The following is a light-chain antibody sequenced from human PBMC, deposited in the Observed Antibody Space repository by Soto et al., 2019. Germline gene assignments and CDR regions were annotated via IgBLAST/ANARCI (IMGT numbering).Light chain of an antibody. CDR2: EDD. V-gene: IGLV6-57*01. J-gene: IGLJ2*01. Sequence: NFMLTQPHAMSESPGKTVTISCTRSSGTIASNYVYWYQQRPDSSPTIVVYEDDQRSSGVPDRFSGSIDRSSNSASLTISGLQSEDEADYCCQSYDSDTVIFGGGTKLTVL. CDR1: SGTIASNY. CDR3: QSYDSDTVI.